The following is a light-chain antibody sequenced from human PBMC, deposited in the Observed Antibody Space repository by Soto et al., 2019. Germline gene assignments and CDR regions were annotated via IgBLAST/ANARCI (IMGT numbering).Light chain of an antibody. CDR2: DVN. J-gene: IGLJ2*01. Sequence: QSALTQPASVSGSPGQSITISCTGTSSDVGGYDYVSWYQQHPGNAPKLMLYDVNNRPSGVSNRFSGSKSGNTASLTISGLQAEDEADYYYSSYTSSITLVFGAGTQLTVL. CDR3: SSYTSSITLV. CDR1: SSDVGGYDY. V-gene: IGLV2-14*03.